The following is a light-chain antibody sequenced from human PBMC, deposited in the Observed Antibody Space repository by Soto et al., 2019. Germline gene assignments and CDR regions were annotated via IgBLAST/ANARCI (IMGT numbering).Light chain of an antibody. J-gene: IGKJ3*01. CDR1: QSINTY. Sequence: TVWTQSPATLSLSPGERATLSCRASQSINTYLAWYQQKPGQAPPLLIYDVSNRATAIPARVSGSRSGTDITLTISSLETEDLAVYYGQQRCTWPAFGHGKKVD. CDR3: QQRCTWPA. V-gene: IGKV3-11*01. CDR2: DVS.